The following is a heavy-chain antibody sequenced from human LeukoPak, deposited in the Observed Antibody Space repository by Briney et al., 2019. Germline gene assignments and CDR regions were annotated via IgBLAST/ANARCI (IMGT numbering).Heavy chain of an antibody. Sequence: PGGSLRLSCAASGFTFDHYAMHWVRQAPGEGLEWVSGITWNSDAIGYADSVKGRFTISRDNAKNSLYLQMQSLRPEDTAFYYCATNPPGIAVAGNGNFDNWGQGTLVTVSS. CDR3: ATNPPGIAVAGNGNFDN. V-gene: IGHV3-9*01. J-gene: IGHJ4*02. CDR2: ITWNSDAI. CDR1: GFTFDHYA. D-gene: IGHD6-19*01.